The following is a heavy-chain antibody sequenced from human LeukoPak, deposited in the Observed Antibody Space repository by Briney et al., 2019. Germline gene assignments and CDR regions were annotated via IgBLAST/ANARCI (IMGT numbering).Heavy chain of an antibody. CDR3: ARPNYYDSSGYYLGGSPIYDAFDI. Sequence: SVKVSCKASGGTFSSYTISWVRQAPGQGLGWMGRIIPILGIANYAQKFQGRVTITADKSTSTAYMELSSLRSEDTAVYYCARPNYYDSSGYYLGGSPIYDAFDIWGQGTMVTVSS. J-gene: IGHJ3*02. CDR2: IIPILGIA. D-gene: IGHD3-22*01. CDR1: GGTFSSYT. V-gene: IGHV1-69*02.